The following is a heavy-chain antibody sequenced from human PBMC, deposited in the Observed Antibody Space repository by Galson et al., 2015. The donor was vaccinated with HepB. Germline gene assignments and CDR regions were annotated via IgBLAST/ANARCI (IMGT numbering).Heavy chain of an antibody. V-gene: IGHV1-2*02. J-gene: IGHJ5*02. Sequence: SVKVSCKASGYTFTDHYFHWVRQAPGQGLEWMGWINPKSGDTKYEQNFQGRVSMTRDTSVSLVSMELSGLRSDDTAVYYCARGGGRYCLDAWGQGTLVIVSS. D-gene: IGHD3-10*01. CDR3: ARGGGRYCLDA. CDR2: INPKSGDT. CDR1: GYTFTDHY.